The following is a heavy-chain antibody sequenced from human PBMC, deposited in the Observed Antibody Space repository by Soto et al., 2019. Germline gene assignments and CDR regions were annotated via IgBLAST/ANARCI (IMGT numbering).Heavy chain of an antibody. CDR3: AWGSIVAAEYGMDV. CDR2: IWHDGSKT. V-gene: IGHV3-33*01. D-gene: IGHD6-13*01. J-gene: IGHJ6*02. CDR1: GFSFSSYG. Sequence: GGSLRLSCAASGFSFSSYGMHWVRQAPGKGLEWVAVIWHDGSKTYYADSVKGRLIISRDNSKNTLYVQINSLRAEDRGVYFCAWGSIVAAEYGMDVWGHGTTVTVSS.